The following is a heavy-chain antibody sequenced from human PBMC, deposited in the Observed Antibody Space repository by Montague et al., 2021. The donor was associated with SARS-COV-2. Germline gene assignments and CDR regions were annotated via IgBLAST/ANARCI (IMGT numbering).Heavy chain of an antibody. J-gene: IGHJ4*02. Sequence: FLRLSCAASGFTFSSYSMNWVRQAPGKGLEWVSSISSSSSYIYYADSVKGRFTISRDNAKNSLYLQMNSLRAEDTAVYYCASDRGELHAADYWGQGTLVTVSS. D-gene: IGHD1-26*01. V-gene: IGHV3-21*01. CDR2: ISSSSSYI. CDR1: GFTFSSYS. CDR3: ASDRGELHAADY.